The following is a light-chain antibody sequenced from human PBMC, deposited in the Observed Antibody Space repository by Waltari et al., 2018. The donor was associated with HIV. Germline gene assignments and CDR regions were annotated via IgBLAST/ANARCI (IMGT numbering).Light chain of an antibody. V-gene: IGLV2-8*01. CDR2: EVT. Sequence: SALTQPPSASGSLGQSVTIPCTGSSSDIGAYDSVSWFQQHPRSAPKLLLYEVTRRPSTVSDRFSGSRSGSTAFLTVAGLQPDDEATYFCSSYGDSLRVLFGGGTNVTVL. CDR1: SSDIGAYDS. J-gene: IGLJ3*02. CDR3: SSYGDSLRVL.